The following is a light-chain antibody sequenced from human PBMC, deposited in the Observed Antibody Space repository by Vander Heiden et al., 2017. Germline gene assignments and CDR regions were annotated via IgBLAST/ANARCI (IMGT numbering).Light chain of an antibody. J-gene: IGLJ2*01. CDR2: EVS. Sequence: QSALTQPASVSWSPGRSISISCTGTSSDVGGYSFVSWYQQHPGKAPRLMIYEVSDRPSGVSNRFSGSKLGNTASLTISGLQPEDEADYYCSSYTTTSALVLFGGGTKVTV. CDR3: SSYTTTSALVL. CDR1: SSDVGGYSF. V-gene: IGLV2-14*01.